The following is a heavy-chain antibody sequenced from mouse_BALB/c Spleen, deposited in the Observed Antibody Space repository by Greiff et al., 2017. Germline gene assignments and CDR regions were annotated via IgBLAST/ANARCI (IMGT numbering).Heavy chain of an antibody. V-gene: IGHV5-4*02. CDR1: GFTFSDYY. CDR3: ARGHFDY. Sequence: DVMLVESGGGLVKPGGSLKLSCAASGFTFSDYYMYWVRQTPEKRLEWVATISDGGSYTYYPDSVKGRFTISRDNAKNNLYLQMSSLKSEDTAMYYCARGHFDYWGQGTTLTVSS. CDR2: ISDGGSYT. J-gene: IGHJ2*01.